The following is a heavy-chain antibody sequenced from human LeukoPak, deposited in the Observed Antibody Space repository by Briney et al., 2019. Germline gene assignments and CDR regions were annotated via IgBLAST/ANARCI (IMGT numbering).Heavy chain of an antibody. CDR1: GFTFSSYA. Sequence: GGSLRLSCAASGFTFSSYAMSWVRQAPGKRLEWVSAISGSGGSTYYADSVKGRFTISRDNSKNTLYLQMNSLRAEDTAVYYCTREAVVSFRAFDIWGQGTMVTVSS. CDR2: ISGSGGST. V-gene: IGHV3-23*01. J-gene: IGHJ3*02. D-gene: IGHD3-22*01. CDR3: TREAVVSFRAFDI.